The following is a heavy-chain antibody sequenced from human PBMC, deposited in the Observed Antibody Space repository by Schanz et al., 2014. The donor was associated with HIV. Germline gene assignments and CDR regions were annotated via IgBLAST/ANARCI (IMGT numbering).Heavy chain of an antibody. CDR1: GGTFSSYA. CDR2: IIPLFGTS. D-gene: IGHD2-21*01. Sequence: QVQLVQSGAEVKKTGSTVKVSCKSSGGTFSSYAVTWVRQAPGQGPEWMGRIIPLFGTSFYAQKFQGRLTFTADGSTSTAYMELTGLNPEDTAIYYCARDDVLDSLASWGQGTLVTVSS. V-gene: IGHV1-69*18. J-gene: IGHJ5*02. CDR3: ARDDVLDSLAS.